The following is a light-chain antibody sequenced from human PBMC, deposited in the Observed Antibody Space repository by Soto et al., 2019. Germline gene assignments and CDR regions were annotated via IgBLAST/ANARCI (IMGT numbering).Light chain of an antibody. V-gene: IGKV1-5*01. Sequence: DIQMTQSPSTLSASVGDRVTVTCRASQTIYYFMAWYQQKPGKAPKLLIYDASTLESGVPSRFSGSGSGTQFTLTISSLQPDYFSTYYCQQYNSYSSFGGGTKVQIK. CDR1: QTIYYF. CDR3: QQYNSYSS. CDR2: DAS. J-gene: IGKJ4*01.